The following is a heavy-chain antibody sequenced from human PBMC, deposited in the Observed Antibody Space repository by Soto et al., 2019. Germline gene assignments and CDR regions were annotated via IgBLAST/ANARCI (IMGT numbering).Heavy chain of an antibody. D-gene: IGHD3-10*01. V-gene: IGHV4-39*01. CDR1: GGSITSSRYY. Sequence: SETLSLTCTGSGGSITSSRYYWVWTRQPPGKGLEWIGSIYYSGSTYYNPSLKSRVTISVDTSKNQFSLKLSSVTAADTAVYYCARGSRGADDAFDIWGQGTMVT. CDR3: ARGSRGADDAFDI. CDR2: IYYSGST. J-gene: IGHJ3*02.